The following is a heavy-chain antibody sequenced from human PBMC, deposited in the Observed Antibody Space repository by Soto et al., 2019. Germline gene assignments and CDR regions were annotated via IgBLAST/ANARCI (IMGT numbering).Heavy chain of an antibody. V-gene: IGHV4-4*02. CDR1: GGSISSSNW. Sequence: PSETLSLTCAVSGGSISSSNWWSWVRQPPGKGLEWIGEIYHSGSTNYNPSLKSRVTISVDKSKNQFSLKLSSVTAADTAVYYCARTTVLAAYYYGMDVWGQGTTVTVSS. CDR3: ARTTVLAAYYYGMDV. J-gene: IGHJ6*02. D-gene: IGHD6-6*01. CDR2: IYHSGST.